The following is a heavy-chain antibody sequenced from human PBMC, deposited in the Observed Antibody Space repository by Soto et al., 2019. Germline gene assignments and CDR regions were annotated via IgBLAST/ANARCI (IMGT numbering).Heavy chain of an antibody. Sequence: QMQLQESGPGLVKPSETLSLTCTVSGASVSTGYWSWIRQPPGKALEWIGFMYFGGSFNYNPSLTSRVTISVETSKNQFSMEGTSVTAADTAVYYCARSYYDTTGFAVDPWGQGTLVIVSS. CDR2: MYFGGSF. V-gene: IGHV4-59*02. J-gene: IGHJ5*02. D-gene: IGHD3-22*01. CDR1: GASVSTGY. CDR3: ARSYYDTTGFAVDP.